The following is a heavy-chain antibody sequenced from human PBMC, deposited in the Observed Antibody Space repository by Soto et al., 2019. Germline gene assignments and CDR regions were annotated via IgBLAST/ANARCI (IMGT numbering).Heavy chain of an antibody. CDR3: ARYNPDSGSYYYYYGMDV. Sequence: ASVKVSCKASGYTFTSYDINWVRQATGQGLEWMGWMNPNSGNTGYAQKFQGRVTMTRNTSISTAYMELSSLRSEDMDVYYCARYNPDSGSYYYYYGMDVWGQGTTVTVSS. CDR1: GYTFTSYD. CDR2: MNPNSGNT. V-gene: IGHV1-8*01. D-gene: IGHD1-26*01. J-gene: IGHJ6*02.